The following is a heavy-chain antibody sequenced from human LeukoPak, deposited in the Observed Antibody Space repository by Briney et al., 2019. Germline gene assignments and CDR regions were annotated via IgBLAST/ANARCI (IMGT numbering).Heavy chain of an antibody. CDR2: IFHSGNT. CDR3: ARVYCSTSDCYHRRADTYYAMDV. CDR1: DYRFRDDYF. D-gene: IGHD2-2*01. V-gene: IGHV4-38-2*02. J-gene: IGHJ6*04. Sequence: SETLSLTCTVSDYRFRDDYFWAWIRQPPGKGLEGIGNIFHSGNTYYSPSLNNRVTISLDISTNQFSLKLNSVTAADTAVYYCARVYCSTSDCYHRRADTYYAMDVWGTGTTVTVSS.